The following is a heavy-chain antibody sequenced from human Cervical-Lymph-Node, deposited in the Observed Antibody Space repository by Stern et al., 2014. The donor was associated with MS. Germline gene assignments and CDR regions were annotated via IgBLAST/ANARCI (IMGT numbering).Heavy chain of an antibody. D-gene: IGHD1-26*01. CDR2: MNPNSGNT. CDR3: ARRYKELRTADY. Sequence: VQLVESGAEVKKPGASVKVSCKASGYTFTSYEINWVRQATGQGLEWMGWMNPNSGNTGYAQKFPGRVTMTRNTSINTAYMELSSLRSDDTGVYYCARRYKELRTADYWGQGTLVTVSS. J-gene: IGHJ4*02. V-gene: IGHV1-8*01. CDR1: GYTFTSYE.